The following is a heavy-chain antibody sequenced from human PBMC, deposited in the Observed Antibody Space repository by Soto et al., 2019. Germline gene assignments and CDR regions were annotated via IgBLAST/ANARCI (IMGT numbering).Heavy chain of an antibody. V-gene: IGHV3-33*01. CDR2: IWYDGSNK. CDR1: GFTFNAYA. Sequence: QVQLVESEGGVVQPGRSLRLSCAASGFTFNAYAMHWVRQAPGKGLEWVAVIWYDGSNKYYGDSVKGRFTISRDNSKKVRYLQMNSLRADDTAVYYCARGLGGYEILRGGDYYYAMDVWGQGTTVTVSS. D-gene: IGHD3-9*01. J-gene: IGHJ6*02. CDR3: ARGLGGYEILRGGDYYYAMDV.